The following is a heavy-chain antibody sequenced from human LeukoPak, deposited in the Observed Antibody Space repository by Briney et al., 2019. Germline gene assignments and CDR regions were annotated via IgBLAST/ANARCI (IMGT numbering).Heavy chain of an antibody. J-gene: IGHJ4*02. CDR3: ARDPTTVVTTPYYFDF. V-gene: IGHV4-34*01. CDR1: GGSFSGYH. CDR2: INDRGHT. D-gene: IGHD4-23*01. Sequence: SETLSLTCAVHGGSFSGYHWNWIRQSPGKGLEWIGEINDRGHTNYNPSLESRITIPVDTSKKQFSLNLSSVTAADTAVYYCARDPTTVVTTPYYFDFWGQGTLVTVSS.